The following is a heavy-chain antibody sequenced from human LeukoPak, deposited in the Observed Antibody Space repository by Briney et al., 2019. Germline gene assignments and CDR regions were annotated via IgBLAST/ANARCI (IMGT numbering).Heavy chain of an antibody. CDR2: ISSSGSTI. CDR1: GFTFSSYE. V-gene: IGHV3-48*03. J-gene: IGHJ4*02. CDR3: ARGATAAELDY. Sequence: PGGSLRLSCAASGFTFSSYEMNWVRQAPGKGLEWVSYISSSGSTIYYADSVKGRFTISRDNAKNSLYLQMNSLRAEDTAVYYCARGATAAELDYWGQGTLVTVSS.